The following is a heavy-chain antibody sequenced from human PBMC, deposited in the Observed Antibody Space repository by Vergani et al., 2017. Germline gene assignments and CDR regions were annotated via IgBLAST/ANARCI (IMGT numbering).Heavy chain of an antibody. J-gene: IGHJ6*02. D-gene: IGHD3-22*01. CDR2: ISVSGGST. Sequence: EVQLLESGGGLVQPGGSLRLSCAASGITFSSYAMSWVRQAPGKGLEWVSAISVSGGSTYYADSVKGRFTISRDNSKNPLYLQMNSLRAEDTAVYYCAKDRSITVISPRGYYYGMDVWGQGTTVTVSS. CDR3: AKDRSITVISPRGYYYGMDV. CDR1: GITFSSYA. V-gene: IGHV3-23*01.